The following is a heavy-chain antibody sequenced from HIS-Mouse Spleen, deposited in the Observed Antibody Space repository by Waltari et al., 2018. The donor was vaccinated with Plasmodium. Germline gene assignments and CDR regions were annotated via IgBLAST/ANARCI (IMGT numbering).Heavy chain of an antibody. CDR3: ARSNYDFWSGYYKVHAFDI. V-gene: IGHV4-39*07. J-gene: IGHJ3*02. Sequence: PSLKSRVTISVDTSKNQFSLKLSSVTAADTAVYYCARSNYDFWSGYYKVHAFDIWGQGTMVTVSS. D-gene: IGHD3-3*01.